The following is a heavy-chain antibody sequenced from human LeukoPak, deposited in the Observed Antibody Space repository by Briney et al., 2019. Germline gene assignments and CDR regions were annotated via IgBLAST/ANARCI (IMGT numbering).Heavy chain of an antibody. CDR3: AKADIVLMVYATPNDY. D-gene: IGHD2-8*01. CDR1: GFTFSSYA. J-gene: IGHJ4*02. V-gene: IGHV3-23*01. Sequence: GGSLRLSCAASGFTFSSYAMSWVRQAPGKGLEWVSAISGSGGSTYYADSVKGRFTISRDNSENTLYLQMNSLRDEDTAVYYCAKADIVLMVYATPNDYWGQGTLVTVSS. CDR2: ISGSGGST.